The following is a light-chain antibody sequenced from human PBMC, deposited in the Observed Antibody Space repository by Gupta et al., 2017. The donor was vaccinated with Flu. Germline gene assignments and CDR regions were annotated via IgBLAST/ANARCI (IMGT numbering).Light chain of an antibody. CDR1: SSNIGSNY. J-gene: IGLJ3*02. CDR2: RNN. Sequence: QSVLTQPPSASGTPRQRVTISCSGSSSNIGSNYVYWYQQFPGTASKLLIYRNNQRPSGVTDRFSGYKSGTYASRVTSGLRSEEDADDYCAGSDDSISGSVFGGGTKLTVL. CDR3: AGSDDSISGSV. V-gene: IGLV1-47*01.